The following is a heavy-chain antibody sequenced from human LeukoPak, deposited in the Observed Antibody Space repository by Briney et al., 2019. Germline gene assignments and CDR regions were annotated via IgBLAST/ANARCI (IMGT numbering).Heavy chain of an antibody. V-gene: IGHV4-4*07. CDR2: IYTNGNT. CDR3: ARGVRWLQLSYFDY. D-gene: IGHD5-24*01. J-gene: IGHJ4*02. CDR1: GGSISGNY. Sequence: SETLSLTCTVSGGSISGNYWNWIGLPAGKGLEWIGRIYTNGNTNYNPSLKSRVTMSVDTSKNQFSLKPSSVTAADTAVYYCARGVRWLQLSYFDYWGQGTLVTVSS.